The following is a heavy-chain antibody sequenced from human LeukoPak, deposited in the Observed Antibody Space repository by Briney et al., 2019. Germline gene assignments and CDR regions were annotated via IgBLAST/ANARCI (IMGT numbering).Heavy chain of an antibody. D-gene: IGHD5-18*01. CDR3: ARRAEYSYGTNYYGMDV. Sequence: SETLSLTCAVYGGSFSGYYWSWIRQPPGKGLEWIGEISHSGSTNYNPSLKSRVTISVDTSKNQFSLKLSSVTAADTAVYYCARRAEYSYGTNYYGMDVWGQGTTVTVSS. CDR1: GGSFSGYY. V-gene: IGHV4-34*01. CDR2: ISHSGST. J-gene: IGHJ6*02.